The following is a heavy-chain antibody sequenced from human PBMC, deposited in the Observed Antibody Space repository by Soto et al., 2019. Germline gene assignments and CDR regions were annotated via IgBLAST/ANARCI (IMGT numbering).Heavy chain of an antibody. CDR2: IVVGSGNA. CDR1: GFTFNSSV. D-gene: IGHD1-26*01. Sequence: QMQLVQSGPEVKKPGTSVKVSCKASGFTFNSSVMQWVRQARGQRLEWIGWIVVGSGNANYAQKFQERVTITRDMSTRTVYMEMSSLRPEDTAVYYCVIFLGWETFWGQGTTVTVSS. CDR3: VIFLGWETF. V-gene: IGHV1-58*02. J-gene: IGHJ6*02.